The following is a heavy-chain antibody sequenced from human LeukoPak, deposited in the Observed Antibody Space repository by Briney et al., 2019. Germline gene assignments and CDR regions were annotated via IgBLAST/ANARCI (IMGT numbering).Heavy chain of an antibody. Sequence: ASVKVSCKASGGTFSSYAISWVRQAPGQGLEWMGWINPNSGGTNYAQKFQGRVTMTRDTSISTAYMELSRLRSDDTAVYYCARELGKRPYYYGSGSYYEEVYWGQGTLVTVSS. D-gene: IGHD3-10*01. CDR3: ARELGKRPYYYGSGSYYEEVY. V-gene: IGHV1-2*02. CDR2: INPNSGGT. CDR1: GGTFSSYA. J-gene: IGHJ4*02.